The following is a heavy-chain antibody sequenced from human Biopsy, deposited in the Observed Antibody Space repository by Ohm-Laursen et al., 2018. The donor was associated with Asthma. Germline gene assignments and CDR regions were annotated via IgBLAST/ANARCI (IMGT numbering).Heavy chain of an antibody. Sequence: SLRLSCAASGSTFSNAWMSWVRQAPGKGLEWVGRIKSKTDGGTTDYAAPVKGRFTISRDDSKNTLYLQMNSLKTEDTAVYYCTTTMVAAIVATISAAFDYWGQGTLVTVSS. J-gene: IGHJ4*02. D-gene: IGHD5-12*01. CDR2: IKSKTDGGTT. CDR1: GSTFSNAW. V-gene: IGHV3-15*01. CDR3: TTTMVAAIVATISAAFDY.